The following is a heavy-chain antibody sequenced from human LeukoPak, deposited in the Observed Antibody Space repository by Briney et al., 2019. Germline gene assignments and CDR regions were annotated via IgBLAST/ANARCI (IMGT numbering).Heavy chain of an antibody. D-gene: IGHD3-3*01. J-gene: IGHJ4*02. CDR3: ARDSVGAFDY. CDR1: GFTVSSNY. Sequence: GGSLRLSCAASGFTVSSNYMSWVRQAPGKGLEWVSVIYSGGITYYADSVKGRFTISRDNSKNTLYLQMNSLRAEDTAVYYCARDSVGAFDYWGQGTLVTVSS. V-gene: IGHV3-53*01. CDR2: IYSGGIT.